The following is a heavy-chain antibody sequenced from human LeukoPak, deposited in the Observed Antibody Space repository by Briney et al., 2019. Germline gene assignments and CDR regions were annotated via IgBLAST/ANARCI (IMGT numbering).Heavy chain of an antibody. D-gene: IGHD6-6*01. CDR3: ARGRVPSKYSSSGSRFDP. V-gene: IGHV4-34*01. CDR2: INHSGST. CDR1: GGSFSGYY. Sequence: SETLSLTCAVYGGSFSGYYWSWIRQPPGKWLEWIGEINHSGSTNYNPSLKSRVTISVDTSKNQFSLKLSSVTAADTAVYYCARGRVPSKYSSSGSRFDPWGQGTLVTVSS. J-gene: IGHJ5*02.